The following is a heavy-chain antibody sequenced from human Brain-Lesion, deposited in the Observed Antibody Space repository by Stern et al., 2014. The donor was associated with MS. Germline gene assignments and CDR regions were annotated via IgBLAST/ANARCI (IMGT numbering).Heavy chain of an antibody. J-gene: IGHJ4*02. CDR2: IYSFGST. V-gene: IGHV3-53*01. Sequence: EVQLVESGGGLIQPGGSLRLSCVASGFTFSKHYMSWVRQAPGQGLEWVSSIYSFGSTYYADAVQGRFVISRDNSKNALLLQMNSLRAEYTAVYYCARLVNRATRFDYWGQGTLVTVSS. D-gene: IGHD1-14*01. CDR1: GFTFSKHY. CDR3: ARLVNRATRFDY.